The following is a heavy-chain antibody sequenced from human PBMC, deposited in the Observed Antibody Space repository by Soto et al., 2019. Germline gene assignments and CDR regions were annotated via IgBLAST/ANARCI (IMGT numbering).Heavy chain of an antibody. CDR3: ARVPLSCGGDCYNADY. J-gene: IGHJ4*02. V-gene: IGHV3-48*02. D-gene: IGHD2-21*02. Sequence: GGSLRLSCAASGFTFSTYNMNWVRQAPGKGLEWVSYISSSSRAIYYADSVKGRFTISRDNAKNSLYLQMNSLRDEDTAVYYCARVPLSCGGDCYNADYWGQGTLVTVSS. CDR2: ISSSSRAI. CDR1: GFTFSTYN.